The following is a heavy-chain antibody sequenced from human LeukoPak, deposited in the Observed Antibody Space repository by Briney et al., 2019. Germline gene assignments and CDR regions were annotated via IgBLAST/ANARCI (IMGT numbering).Heavy chain of an antibody. Sequence: GGSLRLSCAASGFTLSTYAMNWVRQAPGKGLEWVSGISAGGGSTYYADSVKGRFTISRDNSKNTLYLQMNSLAVEDTAVYYCAKSPRSAADNWFDPWGQGTLVTVSS. J-gene: IGHJ5*02. CDR1: GFTLSTYA. CDR3: AKSPRSAADNWFDP. D-gene: IGHD6-13*01. CDR2: ISAGGGST. V-gene: IGHV3-23*01.